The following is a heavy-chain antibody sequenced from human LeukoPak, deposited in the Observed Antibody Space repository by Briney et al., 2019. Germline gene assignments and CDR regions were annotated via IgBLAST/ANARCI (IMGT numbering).Heavy chain of an antibody. CDR3: ARDGYGPDDY. Sequence: GGSLRLSCAASGFRLSSFWMSWVCQAPGKGLEWVSSISSSSSYIYYADSVKGRFTISRDNAKISLYLQMNSLRAEDTAVYYCARDGYGPDDYWGEGTLVTVSS. J-gene: IGHJ4*02. CDR2: ISSSSSYI. CDR1: GFRLSSFW. D-gene: IGHD5-18*01. V-gene: IGHV3-21*01.